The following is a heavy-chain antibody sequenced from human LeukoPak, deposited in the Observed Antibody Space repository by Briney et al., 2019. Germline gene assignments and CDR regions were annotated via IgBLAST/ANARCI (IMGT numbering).Heavy chain of an antibody. CDR3: ARGPLTRGGYYDSSGYHSPPSPIDY. CDR2: IYHSGST. Sequence: PSETLSLTCAVSGGSISSGGYSWSWIRQPPGKGLEWIGYIYHSGSTYYNPSLKSRVTISVDRSKNQFSLKLSSVTAADTAVYYCARGPLTRGGYYDSSGYHSPPSPIDYWGQGTLVTVSS. CDR1: GGSISSGGYS. J-gene: IGHJ4*02. D-gene: IGHD3-22*01. V-gene: IGHV4-30-2*01.